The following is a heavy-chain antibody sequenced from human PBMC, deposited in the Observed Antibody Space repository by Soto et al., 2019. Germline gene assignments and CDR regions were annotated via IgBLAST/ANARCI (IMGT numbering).Heavy chain of an antibody. Sequence: ASVKVSCKASGYTFTSYGISWVRQAPGQGLEWMGWISAYNGNTNYAQKLQGGVTMTTDTSTSTAYMELRSLRSDDTAVYYCARDAITFGGVIAPLNYWGQGTLVTVSS. CDR3: ARDAITFGGVIAPLNY. CDR1: GYTFTSYG. CDR2: ISAYNGNT. J-gene: IGHJ4*02. D-gene: IGHD3-16*02. V-gene: IGHV1-18*04.